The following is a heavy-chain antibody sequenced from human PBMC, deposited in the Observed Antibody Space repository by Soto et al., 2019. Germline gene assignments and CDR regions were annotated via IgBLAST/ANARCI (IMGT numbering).Heavy chain of an antibody. CDR2: IYPGDSDI. Sequence: ESLRISCKASGYSFTNSWIGWVRQTPGKGLEWMGMIYPGDSDIRYSPSFRGQVSISADKSINTAYLQWRSLKASDTAMYFCAGPTQPAWYYYGMDVWGQGTTVTVSS. D-gene: IGHD3-10*01. CDR1: GYSFTNSW. CDR3: AGPTQPAWYYYGMDV. V-gene: IGHV5-51*01. J-gene: IGHJ6*02.